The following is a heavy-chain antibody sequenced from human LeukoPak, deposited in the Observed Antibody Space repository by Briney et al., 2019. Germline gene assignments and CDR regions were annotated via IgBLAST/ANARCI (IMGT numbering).Heavy chain of an antibody. D-gene: IGHD1-26*01. J-gene: IGHJ4*02. V-gene: IGHV3-30*02. CDR1: GFTFSSYG. CDR2: IRYDGYHT. Sequence: GGSLRLSCAASGFTFSSYGMHWVRQAPGKGLEWVAFIRYDGYHTYYADSVKGRFTITRDNSKNTLYLQMNSLRLEDMAVYYCAKPSGSGVDYWGRGTRVTVSS. CDR3: AKPSGSGVDY.